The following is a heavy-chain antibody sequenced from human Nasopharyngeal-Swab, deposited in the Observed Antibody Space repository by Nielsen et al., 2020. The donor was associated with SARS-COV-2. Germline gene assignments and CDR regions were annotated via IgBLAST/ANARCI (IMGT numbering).Heavy chain of an antibody. J-gene: IGHJ4*02. V-gene: IGHV1-18*01. D-gene: IGHD3-22*01. Sequence: ASVKVSCKTSGYIFNNYGLSWVRQAPGQGLEWMGWISPYYGYTKYAQKVQGRVTLTTDTSTSTAYMELRSLRSDDTAIYYCARASRQYYDSGGYYFTYWGQGTLVTVSS. CDR1: GYIFNNYG. CDR3: ARASRQYYDSGGYYFTY. CDR2: ISPYYGYT.